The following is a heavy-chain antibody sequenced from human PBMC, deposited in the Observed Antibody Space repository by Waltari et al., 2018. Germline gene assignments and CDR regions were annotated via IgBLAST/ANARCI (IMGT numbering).Heavy chain of an antibody. CDR1: GFTFSDSY. J-gene: IGHJ4*02. D-gene: IGHD3-10*02. CDR3: ARSVRSPGD. Sequence: QVQLVESGGGLVKPGGSLRLSWSASGFTFSDSYMSWIRQAPGKGLEWLSYISDSGSSPYYADSVKGRFTLSRDNAKNSVYLQMNSLRVEDTAVYYCARSVRSPGDWGQGTLVTVSS. V-gene: IGHV3-11*01. CDR2: ISDSGSSP.